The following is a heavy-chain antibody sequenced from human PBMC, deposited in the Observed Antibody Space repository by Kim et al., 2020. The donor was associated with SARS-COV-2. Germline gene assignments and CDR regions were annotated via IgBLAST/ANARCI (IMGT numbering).Heavy chain of an antibody. CDR2: IYSGGST. CDR3: ARDIPPVDTAMVVTDDYYYYGMDV. Sequence: GGSLRLSCAASGFTVSSNYMSWVRQAPGKGLEWVSVIYSGGSTYYADSVKGRFTISRHNSKNTLYLQMNSLRAEDTAVYYCARDIPPVDTAMVVTDDYYYYGMDVWGQGTTVTVSS. D-gene: IGHD5-18*01. J-gene: IGHJ6*02. V-gene: IGHV3-53*04. CDR1: GFTVSSNY.